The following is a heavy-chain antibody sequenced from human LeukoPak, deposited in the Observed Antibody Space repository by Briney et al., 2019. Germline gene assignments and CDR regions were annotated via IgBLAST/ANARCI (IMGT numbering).Heavy chain of an antibody. CDR1: GFTFSSYA. J-gene: IGHJ4*02. D-gene: IGHD6-13*01. V-gene: IGHV3-30*04. CDR2: ISYDGSNK. Sequence: QPGRSLRLSCAASGFTFSSYAMHWVRQAPGKGLEWVAVISYDGSNKYYADSVKGRFTISRDNSKSTLYLQMNSLSSEDTAVFYCAKDLSYSTIWPYFDFWGQGTLVTVSS. CDR3: AKDLSYSTIWPYFDF.